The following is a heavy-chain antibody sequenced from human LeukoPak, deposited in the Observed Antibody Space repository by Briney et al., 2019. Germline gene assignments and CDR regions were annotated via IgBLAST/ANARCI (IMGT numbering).Heavy chain of an antibody. CDR3: ARADAYSSTWCFDY. J-gene: IGHJ4*02. Sequence: GGSLRLSCAASGLTFSSYWMHWVRQAPGKGLVWVSRIYSDGSSTSYADSVKGRFTISRDNAKNTLYLQMNSLRAEDTAVYYCARADAYSSTWCFDYWGQGALVTVSS. V-gene: IGHV3-74*01. CDR2: IYSDGSST. D-gene: IGHD6-13*01. CDR1: GLTFSSYW.